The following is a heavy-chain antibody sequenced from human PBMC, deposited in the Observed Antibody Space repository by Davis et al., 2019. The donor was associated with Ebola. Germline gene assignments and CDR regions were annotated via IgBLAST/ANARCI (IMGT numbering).Heavy chain of an antibody. CDR1: GFAFNNYV. CDR2: INSGGTT. D-gene: IGHD1-26*01. J-gene: IGHJ4*02. Sequence: PGGSLRLSCEASGFAFNNYVMSWVRQAPGKGLQWVSTINSGGTTNYADSVKGRFTLSRDNSKNTLYLQMNSLKGDDTAVYYCARDPGGSFDYWGQGAPVTVSS. V-gene: IGHV3-23*01. CDR3: ARDPGGSFDY.